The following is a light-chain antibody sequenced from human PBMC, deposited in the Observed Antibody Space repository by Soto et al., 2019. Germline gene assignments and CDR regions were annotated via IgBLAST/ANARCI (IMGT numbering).Light chain of an antibody. CDR1: QSVSSSY. J-gene: IGKJ1*01. CDR2: GAS. V-gene: IGKV3-20*01. Sequence: EIVLTQSPGTLSLSPGERATLSCRASQSVSSSYLAWYQQKPGQAPRLLIYGASSRATGIPDRFRGSGSGTDFTLTISRLEPEDFAVYYCQQYDSSPWTFGQVTKVEIK. CDR3: QQYDSSPWT.